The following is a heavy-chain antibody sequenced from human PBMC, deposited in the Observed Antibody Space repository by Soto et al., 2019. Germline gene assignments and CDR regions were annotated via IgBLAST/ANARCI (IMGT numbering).Heavy chain of an antibody. D-gene: IGHD3-9*01. CDR3: ARDSDILPGYTFDY. J-gene: IGHJ4*02. Sequence: QVQLVQSGAEVKKPGSSVKVSCKASGGTFSSYTISWVRQAPGQGLEWMGRIIPILGIANYAQKFQGRVTITADKSTSTAYMELSSLRSEDTAVYYCARDSDILPGYTFDYWGQGTLVTVSS. CDR1: GGTFSSYT. CDR2: IIPILGIA. V-gene: IGHV1-69*08.